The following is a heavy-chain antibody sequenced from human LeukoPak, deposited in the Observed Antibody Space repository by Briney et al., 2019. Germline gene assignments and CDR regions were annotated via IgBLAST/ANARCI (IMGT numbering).Heavy chain of an antibody. V-gene: IGHV3-30*04. J-gene: IGHJ4*02. Sequence: GGSLRLSCAASGFIFSNYAMHWVRQAPGKGLEWEAVISSDGSKKDHADSVKGRFTISRDNSNYTLYLQMNSLRAEDTAIYYCAKDMTGGWQLLYYFDYWGQGTLVTVSS. CDR1: GFIFSNYA. D-gene: IGHD2-15*01. CDR2: ISSDGSKK. CDR3: AKDMTGGWQLLYYFDY.